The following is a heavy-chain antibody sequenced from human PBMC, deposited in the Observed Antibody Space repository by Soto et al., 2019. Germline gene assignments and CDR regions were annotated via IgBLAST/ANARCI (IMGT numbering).Heavy chain of an antibody. D-gene: IGHD3-9*01. V-gene: IGHV1-8*01. Sequence: ASVKFSCKASGYTFTSYDINWVRQATGQGLEWMGWMNPNSGNTGYAQKFQGRVTMTRNTSISTAYMELSSLRSEDTAVYYCARGYDILTGYYTPYYYYGMDVWGQGTTVTVS. CDR1: GYTFTSYD. CDR3: ARGYDILTGYYTPYYYYGMDV. J-gene: IGHJ6*02. CDR2: MNPNSGNT.